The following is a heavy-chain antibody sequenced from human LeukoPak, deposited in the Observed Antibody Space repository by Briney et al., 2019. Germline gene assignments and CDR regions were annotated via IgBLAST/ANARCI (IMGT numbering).Heavy chain of an antibody. V-gene: IGHV1-8*01. CDR3: ARGPRYSYGYLRKPNYYYYGMDV. J-gene: IGHJ6*02. Sequence: GASVKVSCKASGYTFTSYDINWVRQATGQGLEWMGWMNPNSGNTGYAQKFQGRVTMTRNTSISTAYMELSSLRSEDTAVYYCARGPRYSYGYLRKPNYYYYGMDVWGQGTTVTVSS. CDR1: GYTFTSYD. D-gene: IGHD5-18*01. CDR2: MNPNSGNT.